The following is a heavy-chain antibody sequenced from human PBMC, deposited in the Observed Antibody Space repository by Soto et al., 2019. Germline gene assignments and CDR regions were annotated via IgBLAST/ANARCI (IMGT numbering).Heavy chain of an antibody. D-gene: IGHD2-2*02. J-gene: IGHJ5*02. Sequence: PSETLSLTYAVSGGSISSSNWWSWVRQPPGKGLEWIGEIYHSGSTNYNPSLKSRVTISVDKSKNQFSLKLSSVTAADTAVYYCARVIRGYQLLYRLFNWFDPWGQGTLVTVSS. CDR1: GGSISSSNW. CDR3: ARVIRGYQLLYRLFNWFDP. CDR2: IYHSGST. V-gene: IGHV4-4*02.